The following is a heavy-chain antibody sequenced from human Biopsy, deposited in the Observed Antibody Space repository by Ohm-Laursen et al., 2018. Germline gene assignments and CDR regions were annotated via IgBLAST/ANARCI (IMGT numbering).Heavy chain of an antibody. CDR1: GGPFTGHY. CDR3: ARGSNEYGGLYFPH. D-gene: IGHD4-23*01. J-gene: IGHJ1*01. CDR2: ISHTGYT. V-gene: IGHV4-59*11. Sequence: SDTLSLTCTVSGGPFTGHYWTWIRQPPAKGLEWIGHISHTGYTSYKSSLKSRVTISLDTSRKHFSLRLTSLAAADTAVYYCARGSNEYGGLYFPHWGQGTLVTVSS.